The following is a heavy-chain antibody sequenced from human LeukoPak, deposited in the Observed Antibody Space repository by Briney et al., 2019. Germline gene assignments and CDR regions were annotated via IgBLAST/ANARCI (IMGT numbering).Heavy chain of an antibody. D-gene: IGHD3-16*01. CDR2: INSDGSIT. V-gene: IGHV3-74*01. CDR1: GFTFSSYW. Sequence: GGSLRLSCAASGFTFSSYWMHRVRQAPGKGLVWVSLINSDGSITSYADSVKGRFTISRDNAKNTLFLQMNSLRAEGTAVYYCVREFGKIDGGTWGQGTLVTVSS. CDR3: VREFGKIDGGT. J-gene: IGHJ5*02.